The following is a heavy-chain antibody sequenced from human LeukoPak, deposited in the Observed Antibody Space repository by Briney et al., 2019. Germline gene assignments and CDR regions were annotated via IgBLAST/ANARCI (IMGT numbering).Heavy chain of an antibody. Sequence: GGSLRLSCSASGLTFSRYTIHWVPQTPHKGLEWVALISYDVSNKFYADPAKGRFPLSRDNSKHTLCLQMNSVRVEDTAVYYCGGGSVGLGELNYWGQGTLVTVSS. CDR3: GGGSVGLGELNY. D-gene: IGHD3-10*01. J-gene: IGHJ4*02. CDR1: GLTFSRYT. V-gene: IGHV3-30-3*01. CDR2: ISYDVSNK.